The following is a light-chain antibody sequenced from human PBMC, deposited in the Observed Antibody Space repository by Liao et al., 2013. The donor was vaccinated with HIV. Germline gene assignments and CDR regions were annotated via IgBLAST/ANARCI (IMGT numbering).Light chain of an antibody. J-gene: IGLJ1*01. CDR1: NIGSKS. CDR3: QVWDRGSAHPTV. Sequence: SYELTQPPSVSVAPRQTATITCGGDNIGSKSVHWYQQKPGQAPVLVIYYDSDRPSGIPERFSGSNSGNTATLTISRVEAGDEADYYCQVWDRGSAHPTVFGPGTKVTVL. CDR2: YDS. V-gene: IGLV3-21*04.